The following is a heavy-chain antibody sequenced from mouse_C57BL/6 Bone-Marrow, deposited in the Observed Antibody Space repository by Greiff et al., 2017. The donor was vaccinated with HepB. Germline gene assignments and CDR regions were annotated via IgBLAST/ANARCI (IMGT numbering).Heavy chain of an antibody. V-gene: IGHV3-1*01. CDR3: ARGEGYSTYYFDY. J-gene: IGHJ2*01. CDR1: GYSITSGYD. Sequence: EVQLQESGPGMVKPSQSLSLTCTVTGYSITSGYDWHWIRHFPGNKLEWMGYISYSGSTNYNPSLKRRISSTHDTSKNHFFLKLNSVTTEDTATYYCARGEGYSTYYFDYWGQGTTLTVSS. D-gene: IGHD2-5*01. CDR2: ISYSGST.